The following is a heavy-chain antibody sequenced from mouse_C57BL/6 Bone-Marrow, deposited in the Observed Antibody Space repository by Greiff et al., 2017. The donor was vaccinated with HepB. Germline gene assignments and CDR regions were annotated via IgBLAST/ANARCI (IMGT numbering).Heavy chain of an antibody. CDR3: ARRKGLWYFDV. CDR1: GFTFSSYG. Sequence: VQLKESGGDLVKPGGSLKLSCAASGFTFSSYGMSWVRQTPDKRLEWVATISSGGSYTDYPDSVKGRFTISRDNAKNTLYLQMSSLKSEDTAMYYCARRKGLWYFDVWGTGTTVTVSS. V-gene: IGHV5-6*01. CDR2: ISSGGSYT. J-gene: IGHJ1*03. D-gene: IGHD3-1*01.